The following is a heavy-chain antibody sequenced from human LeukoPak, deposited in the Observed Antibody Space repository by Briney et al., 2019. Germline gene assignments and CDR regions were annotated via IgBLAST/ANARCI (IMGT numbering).Heavy chain of an antibody. J-gene: IGHJ6*02. CDR1: GFTFSSFG. Sequence: GGSLRLSCAASGFTFSSFGIHWVRQAPGKGLEWVPIVWYDGSNKYYADSVKGRFTISRDNSKTTLYLQMNSLRAEDTAVYYCARDVVAATQTFSYGMDVWGQGTTVAVSS. D-gene: IGHD2-15*01. CDR2: VWYDGSNK. V-gene: IGHV3-33*01. CDR3: ARDVVAATQTFSYGMDV.